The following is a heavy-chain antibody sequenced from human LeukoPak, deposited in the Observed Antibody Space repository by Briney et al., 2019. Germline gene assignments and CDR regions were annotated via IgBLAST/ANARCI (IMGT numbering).Heavy chain of an antibody. Sequence: PGGSLRLSCAASGFTFSSYSMNWVRQAPGKGLEWVSYISSSSSTIYYADSVKGRFTISRDNAKNSLYLQMNSLRAEDTAVYYCAGSTLAYCGGDCYHDAFDIWGQGTMVTVSS. CDR1: GFTFSSYS. CDR3: AGSTLAYCGGDCYHDAFDI. J-gene: IGHJ3*02. V-gene: IGHV3-48*04. D-gene: IGHD2-21*02. CDR2: ISSSSSTI.